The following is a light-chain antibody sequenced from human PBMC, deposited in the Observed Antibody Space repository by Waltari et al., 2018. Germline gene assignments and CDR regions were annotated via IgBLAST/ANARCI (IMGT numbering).Light chain of an antibody. Sequence: DIVMTQTPLPLSVTPGQSASISCRSSQSLLHSDGKTYLYWYLQRPGQPPHLLIYEVSNRFSGVPDRFSGIGSGTDFTLMISRVEAEDVGIYFCMQTLKFPFTFGPGTKVDIK. J-gene: IGKJ3*01. V-gene: IGKV2D-29*01. CDR2: EVS. CDR1: QSLLHSDGKTY. CDR3: MQTLKFPFT.